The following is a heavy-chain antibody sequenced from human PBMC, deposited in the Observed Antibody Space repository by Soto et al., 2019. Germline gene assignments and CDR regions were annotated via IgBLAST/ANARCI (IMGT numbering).Heavy chain of an antibody. Sequence: QVQLVQSGAEVKKPGASVKVSCKASGYTFTSYAMHWVRQAPGQRLEWMGWINAGNGNTKYSQKFQGRVTITRDTSASTAYMELSSLRSEDTALYYCARDRGYYDFWIGYFPPSGLPDPWGQGTLVTVSS. CDR1: GYTFTSYA. V-gene: IGHV1-3*01. J-gene: IGHJ5*02. D-gene: IGHD3-3*01. CDR3: ARDRGYYDFWIGYFPPSGLPDP. CDR2: INAGNGNT.